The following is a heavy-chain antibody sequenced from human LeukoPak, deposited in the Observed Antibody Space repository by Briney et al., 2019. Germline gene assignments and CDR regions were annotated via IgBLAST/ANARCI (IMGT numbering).Heavy chain of an antibody. CDR1: GFTFSSYS. J-gene: IGHJ4*02. CDR2: ISSSSSTI. V-gene: IGHV3-48*01. CDR3: ARVKAGYSSSWYVPDY. Sequence: GGSLRLSCAASGFTFSSYSMNWVRQAPGKGLEWVSYISSSSSTIYYADSVKGRFTISRDNAKNSLYLQMNSLRAEDTAVYYCARVKAGYSSSWYVPDYWGQGTLVTVSS. D-gene: IGHD6-13*01.